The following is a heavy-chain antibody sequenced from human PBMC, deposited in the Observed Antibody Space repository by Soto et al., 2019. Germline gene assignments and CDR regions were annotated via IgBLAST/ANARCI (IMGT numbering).Heavy chain of an antibody. V-gene: IGHV3-23*01. J-gene: IGHJ4*02. Sequence: PGGALRLPWLGSGFTFSRYAIIWGRQAPGKGLEVVSAISGSGGSTYYADSVKGRFTISRDNSKNTVYLQVNSLRAEDTAVYYCAKEAAFDYFHHWGPGPPLTVSS. CDR1: GFTFSRYA. D-gene: IGHD2-15*01. CDR2: ISGSGGST. CDR3: AKEAAFDYFHH.